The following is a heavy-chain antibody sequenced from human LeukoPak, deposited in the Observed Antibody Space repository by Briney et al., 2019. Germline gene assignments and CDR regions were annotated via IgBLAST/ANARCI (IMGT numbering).Heavy chain of an antibody. J-gene: IGHJ6*03. CDR3: ARLGWSGPDPPPGYYYYMDV. V-gene: IGHV4-4*07. Sequence: SETLSLTCTVSGGSISSYYWSWIRQPAGKGLEWIGRIYTSGSTNYNPSLKSRVTMSVDTSKNQFSLKLSSVTAADTAVYYCARLGWSGPDPPPGYYYYMDVWGKGTTVTVSS. CDR2: IYTSGST. CDR1: GGSISSYY. D-gene: IGHD3-3*01.